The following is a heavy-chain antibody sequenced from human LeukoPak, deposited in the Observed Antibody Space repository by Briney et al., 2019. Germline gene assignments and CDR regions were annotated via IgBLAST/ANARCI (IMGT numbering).Heavy chain of an antibody. J-gene: IGHJ4*02. V-gene: IGHV3-9*01. CDR3: AKDWSVAGTQYYFDY. D-gene: IGHD6-19*01. CDR1: GFTFDDYA. CDR2: ISWNSGSI. Sequence: GRSLRLSCAASGFTFDDYAMHWVRQAPGKGLEWVSGISWNSGSIGYADSVKGRFTISRDNAKNSLYLQMNSLGAEDTALYYCAKDWSVAGTQYYFDYWGQGTLVTVSS.